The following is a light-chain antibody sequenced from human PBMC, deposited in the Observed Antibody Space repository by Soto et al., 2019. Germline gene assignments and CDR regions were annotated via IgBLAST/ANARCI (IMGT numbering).Light chain of an antibody. V-gene: IGKV3-20*01. CDR1: QRISNSD. J-gene: IGKJ2*01. CDR2: DAS. CDR3: QQSAIPPFA. Sequence: EIVLTQSPGTLSLSPGDRATLSCRASQRISNSDLACYQQKPGQAPGLLHYDASSRATSIPDRVSGSGSGTDFDLHISSLEHDDFAVYYCQQSAIPPFAFGQATKVEIK.